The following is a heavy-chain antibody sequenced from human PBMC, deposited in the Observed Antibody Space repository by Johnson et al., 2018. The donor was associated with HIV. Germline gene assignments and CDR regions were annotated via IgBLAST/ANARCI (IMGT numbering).Heavy chain of an antibody. Sequence: VLLVESGGGVARPGGSLRLSCEASGFTFDDYGMTWVRQPPGKGLEWVSGINWNGGSTGYGDSVKGRFTISRDNAKNSLYLQMNSLRAEDTALYYCARGLRGYSYIDSFDIWGQGTMVTVSS. CDR2: INWNGGST. D-gene: IGHD5-18*01. V-gene: IGHV3-20*04. CDR1: GFTFDDYG. J-gene: IGHJ3*02. CDR3: ARGLRGYSYIDSFDI.